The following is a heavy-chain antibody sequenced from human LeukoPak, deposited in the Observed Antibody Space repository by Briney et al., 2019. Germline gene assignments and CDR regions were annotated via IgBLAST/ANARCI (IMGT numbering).Heavy chain of an antibody. CDR1: GFAFSSST. J-gene: IGHJ4*02. CDR3: ANHPGGSFDY. D-gene: IGHD3-16*01. V-gene: IGHV3-23*01. Sequence: QPGGSLRLTCGASGFAFSSSTMSWVRQAPGKGLEWVSGISGTDDNTYYADSVKGRFTIFRDNSKDILYLYMSSLRAEDTAMYYRANHPGGSFDYWGQGTLVAVSS. CDR2: ISGTDDNT.